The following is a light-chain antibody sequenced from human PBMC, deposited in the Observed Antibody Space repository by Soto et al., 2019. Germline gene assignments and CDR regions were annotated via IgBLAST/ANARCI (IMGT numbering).Light chain of an antibody. Sequence: DIQMTQSPSTLSASVGDRVTITCRASQSISRLLAWYQQKPGRAPTLLIYKASTLETGVPSRFSGSGSGTEFTLTISSLQPDDFATYHCQQYNNYPLTFGQGTRLEIE. V-gene: IGKV1-5*03. J-gene: IGKJ5*01. CDR1: QSISRL. CDR3: QQYNNYPLT. CDR2: KAS.